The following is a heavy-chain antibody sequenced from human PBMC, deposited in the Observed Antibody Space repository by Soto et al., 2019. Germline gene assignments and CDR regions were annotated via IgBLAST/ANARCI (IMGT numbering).Heavy chain of an antibody. J-gene: IGHJ4*02. V-gene: IGHV3-74*01. CDR3: ASRTCTSGWTTNFAY. D-gene: IGHD6-19*01. CDR2: INSDGSST. Sequence: EVQLVESGGGLVQPGGSLRLSCAASGFTFSSYWMHWVRQAPGKGLVWVSRINSDGSSTSYADSVKGRFTISRDNAKNTLYLQMNSLRAEATAVYYCASRTCTSGWTTNFAYWGQGPLVTVSS. CDR1: GFTFSSYW.